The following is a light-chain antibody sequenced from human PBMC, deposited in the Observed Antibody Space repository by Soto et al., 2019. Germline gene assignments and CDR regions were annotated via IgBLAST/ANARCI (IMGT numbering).Light chain of an antibody. Sequence: QSALPQPASVSGSPGQSITISRTGTSSDVGGYNYVSWYQQHPGKAPKLMIYDVSNRPSGVSNRFSGSKSGNTASLTISGLQAEDEADYYCSSYTSSSTYVFGTGTKATVL. V-gene: IGLV2-14*01. CDR1: SSDVGGYNY. CDR3: SSYTSSSTYV. CDR2: DVS. J-gene: IGLJ1*01.